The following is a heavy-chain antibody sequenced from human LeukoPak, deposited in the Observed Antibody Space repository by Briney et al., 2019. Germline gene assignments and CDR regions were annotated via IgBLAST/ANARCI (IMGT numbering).Heavy chain of an antibody. CDR1: GYTFSSSG. CDR3: TRGPFRTEFDY. CDR2: INTKTGNP. V-gene: IGHV7-4-1*02. D-gene: IGHD1-1*01. J-gene: IGHJ4*02. Sequence: GASVKVSCKASGYTFSSSGMNWVRQAPGQGLEWMGWINTKTGNPSYAQGFTGRFVFSLDTSVSTTYLQISSLKAEDTAVYYCTRGPFRTEFDYWGQGTLVTVSS.